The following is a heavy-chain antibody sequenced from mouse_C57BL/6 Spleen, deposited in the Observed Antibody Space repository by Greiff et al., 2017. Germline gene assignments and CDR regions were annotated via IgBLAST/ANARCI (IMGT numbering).Heavy chain of an antibody. J-gene: IGHJ1*03. CDR3: TLYYGSSWGYFDV. Sequence: VQLQQSGAELVRPGASVKLSCTASGFNIKDDYMHWVKQRPEQGLEWIGWIDPENGDTEYASKFQGKATITADTSSNTAYLQLRSLTSEDTSVYYCTLYYGSSWGYFDVWGTGTTVTVSS. CDR2: IDPENGDT. CDR1: GFNIKDDY. V-gene: IGHV14-4*01. D-gene: IGHD1-1*01.